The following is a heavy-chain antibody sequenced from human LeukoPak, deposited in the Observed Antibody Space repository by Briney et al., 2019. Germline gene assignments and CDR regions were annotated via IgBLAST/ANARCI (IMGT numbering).Heavy chain of an antibody. CDR1: GGTVTSYA. D-gene: IGHD6-13*01. CDR3: TTDRRADSSTWIFGYFDY. J-gene: IGHJ4*02. CDR2: IIPIFGIA. Sequence: ASVKLSCKASGGTVTSYAISWVRQAPGQGLEWMGRIIPIFGIANYAQKFQSRVTITSDKSTSTAYMELSSLRSEDTAVYYCTTDRRADSSTWIFGYFDYWGQGTRVTVSS. V-gene: IGHV1-69*04.